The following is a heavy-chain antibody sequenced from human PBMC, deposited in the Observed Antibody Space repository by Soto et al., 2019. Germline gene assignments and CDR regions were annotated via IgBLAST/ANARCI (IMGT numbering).Heavy chain of an antibody. CDR3: ARDDYHDGSGRD. Sequence: QVQLVQSGAEVKQPGASLKVSCVASGVTFSNYPFGWVRQAPGQGPEWMGGIIPMFGTPTYAPKFQGRITITADEYTSTDYTELNRLRTEDTAVYYCARDDYHDGSGRDWGHGTLVTVSS. J-gene: IGHJ4*01. CDR2: IIPMFGTP. V-gene: IGHV1-69*01. D-gene: IGHD3-22*01. CDR1: GVTFSNYP.